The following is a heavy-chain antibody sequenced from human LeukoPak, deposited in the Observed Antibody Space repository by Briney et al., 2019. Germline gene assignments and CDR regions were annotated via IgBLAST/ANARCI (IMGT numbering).Heavy chain of an antibody. J-gene: IGHJ6*02. CDR1: GYTFTSCG. Sequence: ASVKVSCKASGYTFTSCGISWVRQAPGQGLEWMGWISAYNGNTNYAQKLQGRVTMTTDTSTSTAYMELRSLRSDDTAVYYCARTYYYGSEYYYYYGMDVWGQGTTVTVSS. V-gene: IGHV1-18*01. CDR3: ARTYYYGSEYYYYYGMDV. CDR2: ISAYNGNT. D-gene: IGHD3-10*01.